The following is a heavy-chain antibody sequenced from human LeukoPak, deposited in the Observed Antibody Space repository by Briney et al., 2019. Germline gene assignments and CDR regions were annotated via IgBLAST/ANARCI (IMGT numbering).Heavy chain of an antibody. J-gene: IGHJ4*02. CDR1: EYNYPNYW. Sequence: GESLKISCQVSEYNYPNYWVGWVRLMPGKGLEWMGIIYPGVSSPYYSPSFQGHIIISADKSINAAYLQWDSLRASDTAIYFCTTAQDGNFYWDYWGQGTPVTVSS. V-gene: IGHV5-51*01. D-gene: IGHD3-9*01. CDR2: IYPGVSSP. CDR3: TTAQDGNFYWDY.